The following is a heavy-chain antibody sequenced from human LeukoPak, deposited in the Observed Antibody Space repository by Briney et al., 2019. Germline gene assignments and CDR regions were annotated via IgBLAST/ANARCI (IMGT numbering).Heavy chain of an antibody. D-gene: IGHD3-22*01. V-gene: IGHV3-21*01. CDR3: ARERALGYYYDSS. Sequence: GGSLRLSCAASGFTFSSYSMNWARQAPGKGLEWVSSISSSSSYIYYADSVKGRFTISRDNAKNSLYLQMNSLRAEDTAVYYCARERALGYYYDSSWGQGTLVTVSS. CDR1: GFTFSSYS. J-gene: IGHJ4*02. CDR2: ISSSSSYI.